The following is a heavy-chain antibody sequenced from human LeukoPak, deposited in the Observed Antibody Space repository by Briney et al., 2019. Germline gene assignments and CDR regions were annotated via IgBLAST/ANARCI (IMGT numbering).Heavy chain of an antibody. CDR3: ASVNDGWFGPFDY. V-gene: IGHV3-30*04. CDR1: GFTFSSYA. CDR2: ISYDGSNK. D-gene: IGHD3-10*01. J-gene: IGHJ4*02. Sequence: GGSLRLSCAASGFTFSSYAMHWVRQAPGKGLEWVAVISYDGSNKYYADSAKGRFTISRDNSKNTLYLQMNSLRAEDTAVYYCASVNDGWFGPFDYWGQGTLVTVSS.